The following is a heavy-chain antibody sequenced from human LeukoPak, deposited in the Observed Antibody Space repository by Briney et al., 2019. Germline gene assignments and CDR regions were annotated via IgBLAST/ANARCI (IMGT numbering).Heavy chain of an antibody. CDR3: ARDRSLLSRASDI. J-gene: IGHJ3*02. CDR2: ISGSGGST. V-gene: IGHV3-23*01. Sequence: GGSLRLSCAASGFTFSSYAMSWVRQAPGKGLEWVSAISGSGGSTYYADSVKGRFTISRDNSKNSLFLQMNSLRVEDTAVYYCARDRSLLSRASDIWGQGTMVTVSS. CDR1: GFTFSSYA.